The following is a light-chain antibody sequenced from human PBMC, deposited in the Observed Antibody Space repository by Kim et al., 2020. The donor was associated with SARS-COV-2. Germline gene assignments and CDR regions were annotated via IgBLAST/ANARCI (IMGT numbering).Light chain of an antibody. J-gene: IGKJ5*01. CDR1: QRCGRSL. Sequence: SPGARAPLLCRASQRCGRSLVGLYQQKPGPAPRLLISGSTRRAACLPNEFGCGCGRTYFTLTISRLEPEDFAVYYCQQYDTSSVTFGQGTQLEIK. V-gene: IGKV3-20*01. CDR2: GST. CDR3: QQYDTSSVT.